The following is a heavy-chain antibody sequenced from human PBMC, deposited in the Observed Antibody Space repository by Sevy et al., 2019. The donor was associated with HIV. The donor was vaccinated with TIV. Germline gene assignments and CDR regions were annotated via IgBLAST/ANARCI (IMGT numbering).Heavy chain of an antibody. V-gene: IGHV3-43*01. D-gene: IGHD3-10*01. CDR1: GFIFDNYA. Sequence: GGSLRLSCAASGFIFDNYAMHWVRQAPGKGLEWVSVISCDGVTKYYADSVKGRFTISRDNSKNSLYLQLNSLKTEDTAVYYCAKGVVFGCNGFLFDFWGRGTLVTVSS. CDR2: ISCDGVTK. CDR3: AKGVVFGCNGFLFDF. J-gene: IGHJ4*02.